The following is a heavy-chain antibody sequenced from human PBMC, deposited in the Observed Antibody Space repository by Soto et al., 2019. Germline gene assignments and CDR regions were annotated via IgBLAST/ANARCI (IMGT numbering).Heavy chain of an antibody. D-gene: IGHD2-21*01. V-gene: IGHV4-30-2*01. CDR2: IYPSGPI. CDR3: ATYSAYANYYFHY. CDR1: GGSITTRGYS. Sequence: HLQLQESGSGLVKPSQTLSLTCAVSGGSITTRGYSWSWIRQPPGKGLEWIGCIYPSGPIFYNPSLNSRVTISVDTSNNQFSLRLSSVTAADTAVYYCATYSAYANYYFHYWGRGSLVTVSS. J-gene: IGHJ4*02.